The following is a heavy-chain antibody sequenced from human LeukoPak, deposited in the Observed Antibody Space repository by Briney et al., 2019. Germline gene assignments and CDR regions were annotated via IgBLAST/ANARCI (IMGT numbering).Heavy chain of an antibody. CDR1: GFTFSTYA. J-gene: IGHJ4*02. CDR2: FGGSGGTI. Sequence: GGSLRLSCAASGFTFSTYAMSGVRQAPGKGLEWVSHFGGSGGTISYADSVRGRFTISRDNSKNTLYLQMNSLRAEDTAVYYCAKSDCGGDCHLLDYWGQGTLVTVSS. V-gene: IGHV3-23*01. CDR3: AKSDCGGDCHLLDY. D-gene: IGHD2-21*02.